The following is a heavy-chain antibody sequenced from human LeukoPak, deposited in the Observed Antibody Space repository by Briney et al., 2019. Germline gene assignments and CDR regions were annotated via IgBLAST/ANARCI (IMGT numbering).Heavy chain of an antibody. D-gene: IGHD4-17*01. CDR1: GFTFSDYY. V-gene: IGHV3-11*06. CDR2: ISSSSSYT. J-gene: IGHJ4*02. CDR3: ANERYGDHDRVDY. Sequence: PGGSLRLSCAASGFTFSDYYMSWIRQAPGKGLEWVSYISSSSSYTNYADSVKGRFTISRDNSKNTLYLQMNSLRAEDTAVYYCANERYGDHDRVDYWGQGTLVTVSS.